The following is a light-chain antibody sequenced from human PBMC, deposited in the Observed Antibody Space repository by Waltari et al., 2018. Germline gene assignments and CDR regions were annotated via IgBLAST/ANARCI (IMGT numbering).Light chain of an antibody. CDR2: DVS. CDR1: SSDVGGYNF. Sequence: QSALTQPRSVSGSPGQSVAISCTGTSSDVGGYNFVSWYQQHPGKAPKVMLYDVSKRPAGIPRRFSGSKSGNTASLTISGLQAEDEAIYYCCSYAGSYTVIFGGGTQLTVL. V-gene: IGLV2-11*01. J-gene: IGLJ2*01. CDR3: CSYAGSYTVI.